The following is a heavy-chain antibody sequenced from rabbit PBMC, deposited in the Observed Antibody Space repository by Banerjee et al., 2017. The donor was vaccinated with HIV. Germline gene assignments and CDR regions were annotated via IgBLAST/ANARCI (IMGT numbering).Heavy chain of an antibody. CDR3: ARDGAGGSYFAL. Sequence: QLKESGGGLVQPGGSLKLSCKASGFTLNNYYMNWVRQAPGKGLEWIGYIDPIFGITYYADWVNGRFTISSHNAQNTLYLHLNSLTAADTATYFCARDGAGGSYFALWGPGTLVTVS. CDR2: IDPIFGIT. J-gene: IGHJ4*01. D-gene: IGHD8-1*01. CDR1: GFTLNNYY. V-gene: IGHV1S7*01.